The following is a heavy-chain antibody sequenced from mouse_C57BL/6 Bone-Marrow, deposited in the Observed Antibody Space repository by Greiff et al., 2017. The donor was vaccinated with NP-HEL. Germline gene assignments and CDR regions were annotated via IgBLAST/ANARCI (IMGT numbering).Heavy chain of an antibody. CDR3: AIDLDY. J-gene: IGHJ2*01. V-gene: IGHV1-74*01. CDR2: IHPSDSDT. Sequence: QVQLQQPGAELVKPGASVKVSCQSSVYPFPLSCLPLFPPLPVHVLSWIGRIHPSDSDTNYNQKFKGKATLTVDKSSSTAYMQLSSLTSEDSAVYYCAIDLDYWGQGTTLTVSS. CDR1: VYPFPLSC.